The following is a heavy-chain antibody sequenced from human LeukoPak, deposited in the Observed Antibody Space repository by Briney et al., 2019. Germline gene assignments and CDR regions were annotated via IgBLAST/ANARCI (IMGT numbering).Heavy chain of an antibody. Sequence: PSETLSLTCSVSGGSINNYYWSWIRQAPGKRLERFGSVYHTGSTDYNPSLRSPVTISVDTSKNHFSLKVTSVTAADTAIYYCTRDRLGGAVASWIPDYWGQGILVTVSS. V-gene: IGHV4-59*01. D-gene: IGHD3-3*01. CDR1: GGSINNYY. CDR3: TRDRLGGAVASWIPDY. CDR2: VYHTGST. J-gene: IGHJ4*02.